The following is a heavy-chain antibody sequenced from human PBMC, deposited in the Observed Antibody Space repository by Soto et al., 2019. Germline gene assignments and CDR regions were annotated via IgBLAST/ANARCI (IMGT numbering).Heavy chain of an antibody. Sequence: EVQLLESGGGLVQTGGSLRLSCVVSGFTFSSHAMSWVRQAPGKGLEWVSVISGSGDLIYYADSVKGRFSISRDNSKNTLYLQMNSLRAEDTAVYYCAKDLLFHHDSTGSFDYWGQGTLVTVSS. CDR1: GFTFSSHA. V-gene: IGHV3-23*01. CDR3: AKDLLFHHDSTGSFDY. J-gene: IGHJ4*02. D-gene: IGHD3-22*01. CDR2: ISGSGDLI.